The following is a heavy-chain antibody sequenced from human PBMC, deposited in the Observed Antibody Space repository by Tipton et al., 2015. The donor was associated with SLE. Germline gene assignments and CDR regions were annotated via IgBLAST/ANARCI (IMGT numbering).Heavy chain of an antibody. CDR3: ARAPGPGGSFGI. V-gene: IGHV4-59*08. J-gene: IGHJ3*02. CDR2: IHSSGRT. Sequence: TLSLTCTVSGGSINSYYWSWIRQPPGKGLEWIGYIHSSGRTNYNSSLESRVTISVDTSRNQFSLNLRSVTATDTAVYYCARAPGPGGSFGIWGQGTMVTV. D-gene: IGHD1-1*01. CDR1: GGSINSYY.